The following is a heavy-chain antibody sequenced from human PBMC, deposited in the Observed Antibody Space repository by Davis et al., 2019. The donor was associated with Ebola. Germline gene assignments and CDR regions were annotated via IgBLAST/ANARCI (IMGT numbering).Heavy chain of an antibody. D-gene: IGHD3-10*01. J-gene: IGHJ4*02. Sequence: AASVKVSCKASGYTFTDYAFTWLRPAPGQGLEWMGWSSTYNGNINYAQKLQGRVTMTTDTSTNTAHRELRSLTTDDTAVYYCARAASSLLNDYWGQGTLVTVSS. CDR2: SSTYNGNI. CDR1: GYTFTDYA. V-gene: IGHV1-18*01. CDR3: ARAASSLLNDY.